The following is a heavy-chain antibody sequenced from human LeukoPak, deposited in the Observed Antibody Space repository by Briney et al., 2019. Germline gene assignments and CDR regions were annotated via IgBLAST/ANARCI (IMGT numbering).Heavy chain of an antibody. J-gene: IGHJ5*02. D-gene: IGHD6-13*01. Sequence: GGSLRLSCAAPGFTFSSYGMHWVRQAPGKGLEWVAFIRYDGSNKYYADSVKGRFTISRDNSKNTLYLQMNSLRAEDTAVYYCAKFAFIAAAGRPWFDPWGQGTLVAVSS. CDR1: GFTFSSYG. CDR3: AKFAFIAAAGRPWFDP. CDR2: IRYDGSNK. V-gene: IGHV3-30*02.